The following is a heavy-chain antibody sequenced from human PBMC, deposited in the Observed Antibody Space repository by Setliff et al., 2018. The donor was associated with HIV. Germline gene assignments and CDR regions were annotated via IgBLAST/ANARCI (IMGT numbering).Heavy chain of an antibody. J-gene: IGHJ4*01. V-gene: IGHV4-59*04. Sequence: SETLSLTCSVSGVSVNDYYWSWIRQPAGKGLEWIGAIDYSGITYYNPSLKSRVTVSIDTSKNQFSLKLHSVTAADTAVYFCATLRWLRSKHSDYWGQGTLVTVSS. D-gene: IGHD5-12*01. CDR1: GVSVNDYY. CDR3: ATLRWLRSKHSDY. CDR2: IDYSGIT.